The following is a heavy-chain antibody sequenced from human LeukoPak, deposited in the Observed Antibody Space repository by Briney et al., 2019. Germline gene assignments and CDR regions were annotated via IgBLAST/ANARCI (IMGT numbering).Heavy chain of an antibody. D-gene: IGHD3-3*01. V-gene: IGHV3-23*01. J-gene: IGHJ4*02. Sequence: GGSLRLSCAASGFTFSSYAMSWVRQAPGKGLEWVSAISGSGGSTYYADSVKGRFTISRDNSKNTLYLQMNSLRAEDTAVYYCAKDERPYYDLWSGYYWGQGTLVTVSS. CDR3: AKDERPYYDLWSGYY. CDR2: ISGSGGST. CDR1: GFTFSSYA.